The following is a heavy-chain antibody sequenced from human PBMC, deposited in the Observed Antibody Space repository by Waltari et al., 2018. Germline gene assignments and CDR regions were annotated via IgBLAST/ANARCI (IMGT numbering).Heavy chain of an antibody. V-gene: IGHV1-69*08. D-gene: IGHD2-15*01. CDR2: IIPIFGTA. Sequence: QVQLVQSGAEVKKPGSSVKVSCKASGGTFSSYAISWVRQATGQGLEWMGRIIPIFGTANYAQKFQGRVTITADKSTSTAYMELSSLRSEDTAVYYCARSPYCSGGSCYSYFDYWGQGTLVTVSS. J-gene: IGHJ4*02. CDR3: ARSPYCSGGSCYSYFDY. CDR1: GGTFSSYA.